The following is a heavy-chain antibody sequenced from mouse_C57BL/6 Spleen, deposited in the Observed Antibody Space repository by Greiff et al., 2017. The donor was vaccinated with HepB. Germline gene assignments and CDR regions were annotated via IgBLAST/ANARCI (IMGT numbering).Heavy chain of an antibody. CDR3: ARGYGSSYGYFDV. Sequence: VQLQQPGAELVKPGASVKMSCKASGYTFTSYWITWVKQRPGQGLEWIGDIYPGSGSTNYNEKFKSKATLTVDTSSSTAYMQLSILTSEDSAVYYCARGYGSSYGYFDVWGTGTTVTVSS. D-gene: IGHD1-1*01. CDR1: GYTFTSYW. J-gene: IGHJ1*03. CDR2: IYPGSGST. V-gene: IGHV1-55*01.